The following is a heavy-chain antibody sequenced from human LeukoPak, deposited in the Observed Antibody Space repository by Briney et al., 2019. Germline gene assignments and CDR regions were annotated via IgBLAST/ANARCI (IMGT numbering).Heavy chain of an antibody. Sequence: TGGSLRLSCAASGFTLSDYYMSWIRQAPGKGLEWVSYSSSSGSTIYYADSVKGRFAISGDNAKNSLYLQMNSLRAEDTAVYYCARRRDFIDYWGQGTLVTVSS. CDR3: ARRRDFIDY. D-gene: IGHD3/OR15-3a*01. CDR1: GFTLSDYY. CDR2: SSSSGSTI. V-gene: IGHV3-11*01. J-gene: IGHJ4*02.